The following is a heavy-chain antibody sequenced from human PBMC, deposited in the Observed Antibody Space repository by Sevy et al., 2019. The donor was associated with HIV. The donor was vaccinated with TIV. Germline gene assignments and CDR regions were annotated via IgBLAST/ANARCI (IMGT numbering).Heavy chain of an antibody. V-gene: IGHV3-30*04. CDR1: GFTFSSYA. Sequence: GGSLRLSCQASGFTFSSYAMHWVRQAPGKGLEWVAVISYDARNTKYNPDSVKGRFTISRDNSKNTLYLQINSLRPEDTAIYYCARDKGEILSSAFDYWGQGTLVTVSS. CDR3: ARDKGEILSSAFDY. D-gene: IGHD3-16*01. J-gene: IGHJ4*02. CDR2: ISYDARNTK.